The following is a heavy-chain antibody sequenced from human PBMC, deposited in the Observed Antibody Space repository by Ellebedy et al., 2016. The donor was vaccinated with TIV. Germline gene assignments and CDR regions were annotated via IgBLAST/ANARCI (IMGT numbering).Heavy chain of an antibody. CDR1: GFTFSSYS. CDR2: ISYDGSNK. V-gene: IGHV3-30*18. Sequence: GGSLRLSCAASGFTFSSYSMNWVRQAPGKGLEWVAVISYDGSNKYYADSVKGRFTISRDNSKSTLYLQMSSLRAEDTAVYYCVKWGVYSSSQRGYFDYWGQGTLVTVSS. CDR3: VKWGVYSSSQRGYFDY. J-gene: IGHJ4*02. D-gene: IGHD6-13*01.